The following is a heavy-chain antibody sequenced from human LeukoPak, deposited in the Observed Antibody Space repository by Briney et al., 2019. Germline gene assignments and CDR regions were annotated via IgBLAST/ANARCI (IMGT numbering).Heavy chain of an antibody. J-gene: IGHJ4*02. CDR3: ARDGSGNYYYFDY. V-gene: IGHV1-2*06. Sequence: GASVKVSCKASGYTFTGYCIHWVRQAPGQGLEWIGRINPNSGGTNYAQKFQGRVTMTRDTSISTAYMELSRLRSDDTAVYYCARDGSGNYYYFDYWGQGTLVTVSS. CDR2: INPNSGGT. D-gene: IGHD3-10*01. CDR1: GYTFTGYC.